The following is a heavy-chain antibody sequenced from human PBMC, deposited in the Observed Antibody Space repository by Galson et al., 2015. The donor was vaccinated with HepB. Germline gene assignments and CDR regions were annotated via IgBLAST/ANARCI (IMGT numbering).Heavy chain of an antibody. CDR3: ARGFHCTNGVCYQGYYYYGMDV. CDR1: GGTFSSYA. V-gene: IGHV1-69*05. CDR2: IIPIFGTA. J-gene: IGHJ6*02. D-gene: IGHD2-8*01. Sequence: SCKASGGTFSSYAISWVRQAPGQGLEWMGGIIPIFGTANYAQKFQGRVTITTDESTSTAYMELSSLRSEDTAVYYCARGFHCTNGVCYQGYYYYGMDVWGQGTTVTVSS.